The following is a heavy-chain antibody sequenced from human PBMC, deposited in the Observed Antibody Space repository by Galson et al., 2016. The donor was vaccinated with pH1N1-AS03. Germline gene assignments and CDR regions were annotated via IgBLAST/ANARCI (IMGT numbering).Heavy chain of an antibody. CDR1: GFTFSDYT. CDR2: TPGDVSIT. CDR3: ARSTEGRFDC. J-gene: IGHJ4*02. V-gene: IGHV3-74*01. Sequence: SLRLSCAASGFTFSDYTMHWVRQPPGGGLVWVSRTPGDVSITTYTDSVKGRFTISRDNAKNTLYLQMNGLRAEDTAVYYCARSTEGRFDCWGQGILVTVSS. D-gene: IGHD2-15*01.